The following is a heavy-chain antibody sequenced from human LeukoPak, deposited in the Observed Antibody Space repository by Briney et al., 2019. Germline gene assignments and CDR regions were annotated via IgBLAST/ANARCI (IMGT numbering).Heavy chain of an antibody. CDR1: GYRFTNFW. V-gene: IGHV5-51*01. CDR2: IYAGDSDT. Sequence: GESLKISCKASGYRFTNFWIAWVRQMPGKGLEWTGIIYAGDSDTRYSPSLQGQVTMSVDKSSSTAYLQWTSLKASDTAMYYCARSGFARGMDVWGKGTTVTVAS. CDR3: ARSGFARGMDV. J-gene: IGHJ6*04. D-gene: IGHD3-10*01.